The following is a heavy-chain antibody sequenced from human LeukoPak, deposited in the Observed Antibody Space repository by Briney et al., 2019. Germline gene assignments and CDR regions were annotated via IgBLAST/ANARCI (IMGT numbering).Heavy chain of an antibody. V-gene: IGHV5-51*01. CDR3: ASFHISGKSYNGLHY. CDR1: GYNFTTFW. J-gene: IGHJ4*02. D-gene: IGHD3-10*01. CDR2: IYPSDSDT. Sequence: GESLEISFKTSGYNFTTFWIGWGRQLPGKGLEWMGIIYPSDSDTRYNPSFQGQVTISADKSINTVYLHWNSLKASDTAMYYCASFHISGKSYNGLHYWGQGTLVTVSS.